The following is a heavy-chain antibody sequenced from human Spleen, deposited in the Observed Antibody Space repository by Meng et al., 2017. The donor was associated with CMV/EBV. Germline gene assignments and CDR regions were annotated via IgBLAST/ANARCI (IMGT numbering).Heavy chain of an antibody. Sequence: ASVKVSCKASGYTFTDYYMHWVRQAPGQGLEWMGWINPNSGGTNYAQKFQGRVTITTDESTSTAYMELSSLRSEDTAVYYCARGGTIVTLNWFDPWGQGTLVTVSS. CDR2: INPNSGGT. V-gene: IGHV1-2*02. CDR3: ARGGTIVTLNWFDP. D-gene: IGHD4-11*01. CDR1: GYTFTDYY. J-gene: IGHJ5*02.